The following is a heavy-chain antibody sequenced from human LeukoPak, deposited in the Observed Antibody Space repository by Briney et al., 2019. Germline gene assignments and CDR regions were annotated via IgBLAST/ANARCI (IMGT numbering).Heavy chain of an antibody. V-gene: IGHV4-39*07. D-gene: IGHD6-13*01. Sequence: SETLSLTCTVSGGSISSSSYYWGWIRQPPGKGLEWIGEINHSGSTNYNPSLKSRVTISVDTSKNQFSLKLSSVTAADTAVYYCARGGLAAAGGWYYYYYYMDVWGKGTTVTVSS. CDR2: INHSGST. CDR1: GGSISSSSYY. J-gene: IGHJ6*03. CDR3: ARGGLAAAGGWYYYYYYMDV.